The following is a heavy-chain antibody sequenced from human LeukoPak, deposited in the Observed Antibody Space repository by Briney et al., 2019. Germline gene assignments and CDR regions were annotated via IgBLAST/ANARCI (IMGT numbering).Heavy chain of an antibody. D-gene: IGHD6-19*01. Sequence: PGGSLRLSCAASGFTFSDYYMSWIRQAPGKGLEWVSYISSSGSTIYYADSVKGRFTISRDNAKNSLYLQMNSLRAEDTALYYCAKSKGSGWSRGPFDIWGQGTMVTVSS. CDR3: AKSKGSGWSRGPFDI. CDR1: GFTFSDYY. CDR2: ISSSGSTI. V-gene: IGHV3-11*01. J-gene: IGHJ3*02.